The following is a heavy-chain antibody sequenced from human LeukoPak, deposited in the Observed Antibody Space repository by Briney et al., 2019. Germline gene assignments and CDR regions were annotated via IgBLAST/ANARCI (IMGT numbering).Heavy chain of an antibody. V-gene: IGHV4-39*07. J-gene: IGHJ5*02. CDR1: GGSISGSTYY. CDR2: IYYSGST. Sequence: SETLSLTCTVSGGSISGSTYYWGWVRQPPGKGLEWIGSIYYSGSTYYNPSLKSRVTISVDTSKNQFSLKLTSVTAADTAVYYCARGGGSGRGNWFDPWGQGSLVIVSS. D-gene: IGHD3-10*01. CDR3: ARGGGSGRGNWFDP.